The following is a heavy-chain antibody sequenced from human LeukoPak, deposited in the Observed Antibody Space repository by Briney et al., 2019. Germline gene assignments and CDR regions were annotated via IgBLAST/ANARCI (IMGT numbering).Heavy chain of an antibody. CDR3: ARDRGWQQFDY. J-gene: IGHJ4*01. CDR1: GFTFSNYW. CDR2: IKADGSGK. Sequence: GGSLRLSCAASGFTFSNYWMTWVRQAPGKGLERVANIKADGSGKYYVDSVRGRFSISRDNAKNSLYLELNSLRAEDTGVYFCARDRGWQQFDYWGQGTLVTVSS. V-gene: IGHV3-7*01. D-gene: IGHD5-24*01.